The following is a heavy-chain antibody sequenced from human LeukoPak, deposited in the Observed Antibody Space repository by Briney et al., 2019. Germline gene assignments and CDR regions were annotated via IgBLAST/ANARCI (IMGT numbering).Heavy chain of an antibody. CDR2: IWYDGSNK. CDR3: ARSSLGATLYYYGMDV. V-gene: IGHV3-33*01. Sequence: PGGSLGLSCAASGFTFSSYGMHWVRQAPGKGLEWVAVIWYDGSNKYYADSVKGRFTISRDNSKNTLYLQMNSLRAEDTAVYYCARSSLGATLYYYGMDVWGQGTTVTVSS. CDR1: GFTFSSYG. J-gene: IGHJ6*02. D-gene: IGHD1-26*01.